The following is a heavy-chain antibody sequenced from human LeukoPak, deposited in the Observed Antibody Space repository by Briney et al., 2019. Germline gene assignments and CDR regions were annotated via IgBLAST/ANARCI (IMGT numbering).Heavy chain of an antibody. CDR3: TTARRQGYNLVDS. CDR1: GFIFSNYW. Sequence: PGGSLRLPCAASGFIFSNYWMLWVRQAPGKGLVWVSRIKYDGSHTDYADSVKGRFTISRDNAKNTLFLQMNSLRAEDTAVYYCTTARRQGYNLVDSGGQGTLVTVSS. J-gene: IGHJ4*02. V-gene: IGHV3-74*01. D-gene: IGHD5-24*01. CDR2: IKYDGSHT.